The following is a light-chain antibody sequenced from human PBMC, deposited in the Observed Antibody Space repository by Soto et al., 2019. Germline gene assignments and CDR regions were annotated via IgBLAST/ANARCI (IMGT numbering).Light chain of an antibody. V-gene: IGLV2-14*01. CDR2: QVT. J-gene: IGLJ1*01. CDR3: SSYTSSSSPYV. CDR1: SSDVGTYNY. Sequence: QSVLTQPASVSGSPGQSITISCTGTSSDVGTYNYVSWYLQHPGNAPKLIIYQVTNRPSGVSKRFSGSKSGNTASLTISGLQAEDESYFYCSSYTSSSSPYVFGTGTKLTVL.